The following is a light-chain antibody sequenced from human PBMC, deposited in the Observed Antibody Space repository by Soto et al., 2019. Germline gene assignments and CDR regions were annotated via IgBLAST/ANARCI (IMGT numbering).Light chain of an antibody. CDR2: DVT. J-gene: IGLJ2*01. Sequence: QSALTQPASVSGSPGQSITISCTGTSSDVGGYNYVSWYQQHPGKAPKLMIYDVTDRPSRVSNRFSGSKSGNTASLTISGLQAEDEADYYCSSSTSSSTVVFGGGTKLTVL. V-gene: IGLV2-14*03. CDR3: SSSTSSSTVV. CDR1: SSDVGGYNY.